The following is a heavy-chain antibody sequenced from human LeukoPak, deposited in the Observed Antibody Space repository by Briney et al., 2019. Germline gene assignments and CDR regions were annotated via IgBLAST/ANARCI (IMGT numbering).Heavy chain of an antibody. J-gene: IGHJ4*02. Sequence: ASVKVSCKASGYTFTGYYMHWVRQAPGQGLEWMGWISAYNGHTKYAQKFQGRVTMTTDTSTSTAYMELTSLTSDDTAVYYCARDKDLGAVAGTFDYWGQGTLVTVSS. D-gene: IGHD6-19*01. V-gene: IGHV1-18*04. CDR1: GYTFTGYY. CDR2: ISAYNGHT. CDR3: ARDKDLGAVAGTFDY.